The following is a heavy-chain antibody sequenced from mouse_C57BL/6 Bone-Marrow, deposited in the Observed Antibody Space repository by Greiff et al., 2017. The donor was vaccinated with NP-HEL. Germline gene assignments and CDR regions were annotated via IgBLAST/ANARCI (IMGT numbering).Heavy chain of an antibody. V-gene: IGHV1-56*01. CDR1: GYTFTSYW. CDR2: IFPGSGST. D-gene: IGHD1-1*01. CDR3: EGTVVATRYYFDY. J-gene: IGHJ2*01. Sequence: QVQLQQPGTELVKPGTSVKLSCKSSGYTFTSYWMQWVRQRPGQGLEWIGEIFPGSGSTYYNEKFKGKATLTVDTSSSTAYMQLSSLTSEDSAVYFCEGTVVATRYYFDYWGQGTTLTVSS.